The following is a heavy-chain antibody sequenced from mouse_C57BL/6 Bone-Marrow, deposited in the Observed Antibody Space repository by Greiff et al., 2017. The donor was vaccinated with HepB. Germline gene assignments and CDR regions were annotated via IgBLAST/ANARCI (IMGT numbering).Heavy chain of an antibody. CDR3: VRQGYSNYLYYAMDY. D-gene: IGHD2-5*01. V-gene: IGHV10-1*01. J-gene: IGHJ4*01. Sequence: GGGLVQPKGSLKLSCAASGFSFNTYAMNWVRQAPGKGLEWVARIRSKSNNYATYYADSVKDRFTISRDDSESMLYLQMNNLKTEDTAMYYCVRQGYSNYLYYAMDYWGQGTSVTVSS. CDR1: GFSFNTYA. CDR2: IRSKSNNYAT.